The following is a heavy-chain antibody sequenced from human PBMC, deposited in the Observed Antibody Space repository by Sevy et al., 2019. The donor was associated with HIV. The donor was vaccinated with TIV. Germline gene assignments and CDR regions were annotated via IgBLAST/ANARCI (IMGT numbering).Heavy chain of an antibody. CDR2: IRSNTFGATT. J-gene: IGHJ6*02. Sequence: GGSLRLSCTASGFTFGDYAMNWLRQAPGKGLEWVGFIRSNTFGATTEYAASVKGRFTISRDDSKSIAYLQMNSLKTEDTAVYYCARDCSSTSCLWGLDVWGQGTTVTVSS. CDR1: GFTFGDYA. D-gene: IGHD2-2*01. CDR3: ARDCSSTSCLWGLDV. V-gene: IGHV3-49*03.